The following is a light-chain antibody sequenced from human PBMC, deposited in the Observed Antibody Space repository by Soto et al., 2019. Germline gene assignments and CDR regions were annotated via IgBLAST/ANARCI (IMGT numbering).Light chain of an antibody. V-gene: IGKV4-1*01. CDR2: CAS. J-gene: IGKJ4*01. Sequence: DIVMTQSPDSLAVSLGERATINCKSSQSVLYSSNNKNYLAWYQQKPGQPPKLPIYCASTRESGVPDRFSGSGSGTDFTLTISSLQAEDVAVYYCQQYYSTPQTFGGGTKVEIK. CDR3: QQYYSTPQT. CDR1: QSVLYSSNNKNY.